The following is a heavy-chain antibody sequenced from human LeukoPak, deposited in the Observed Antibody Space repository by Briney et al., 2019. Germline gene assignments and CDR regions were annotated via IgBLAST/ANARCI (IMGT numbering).Heavy chain of an antibody. CDR3: ARAHEVVRGVIDAFDI. D-gene: IGHD3-10*01. J-gene: IGHJ3*02. Sequence: GGSLRLSCAASGFTFSSYSMNWVRQAPGKGLEWVSSISSSSSYIYYADSVKGRFTISRDNAKNSLYLQMNSLRAEDTAVYYCARAHEVVRGVIDAFDIWGQGTMVAVSS. CDR2: ISSSSSYI. V-gene: IGHV3-21*01. CDR1: GFTFSSYS.